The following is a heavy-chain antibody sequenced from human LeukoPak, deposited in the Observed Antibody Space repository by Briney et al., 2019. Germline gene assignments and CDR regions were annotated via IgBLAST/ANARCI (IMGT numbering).Heavy chain of an antibody. CDR1: GFTVSSHY. V-gene: IGHV3-66*01. J-gene: IGHJ4*02. Sequence: GGSLRLSCAASGFTVSSHYMSWVRQAPGKGLEWVSVIYSGGYTYYADSVKGRFTISRDNSKNTLYLQMNSLRADGTAVYYCARDPIVGATQYYFDYWGQGTLVTVSP. D-gene: IGHD1-26*01. CDR3: ARDPIVGATQYYFDY. CDR2: IYSGGYT.